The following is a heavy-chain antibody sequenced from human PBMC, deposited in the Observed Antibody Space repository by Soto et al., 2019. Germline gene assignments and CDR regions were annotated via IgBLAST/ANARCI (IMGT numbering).Heavy chain of an antibody. CDR2: TYYRSKWYN. V-gene: IGHV6-1*01. J-gene: IGHJ6*02. Sequence: PSQTLSLTCAISGDSVSSNSAAWNWIRQSPSRGLEWLGRTYYRSKWYNDYAVSVKSRITINPDTSKNQFSLQLNSVTPEDTAVYYCARGDEWLRFPRKDYYGMDVWGQGTTVTDSS. CDR1: GDSVSSNSAA. CDR3: ARGDEWLRFPRKDYYGMDV. D-gene: IGHD5-12*01.